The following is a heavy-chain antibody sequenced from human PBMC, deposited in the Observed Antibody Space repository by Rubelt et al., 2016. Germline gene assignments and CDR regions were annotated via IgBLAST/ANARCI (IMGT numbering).Heavy chain of an antibody. CDR2: MNPNSGNT. CDR1: GYTFTSYD. D-gene: IGHD5-12*01. CDR3: ARVVDTGSS. Sequence: QVQLVQSGSELKKPGASVKVSCKASGYTFTSYDINWVRQATGQGLEWMGWMNPNSGNTGYEKKVQGRVTMTRDTSISTAYMELSRLRSDDTAVYYCARVVDTGSSWGQGTLVTVSS. V-gene: IGHV1-8*01. J-gene: IGHJ5*02.